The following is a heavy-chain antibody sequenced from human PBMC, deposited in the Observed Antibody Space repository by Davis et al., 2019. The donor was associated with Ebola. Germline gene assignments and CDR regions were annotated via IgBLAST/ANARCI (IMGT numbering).Heavy chain of an antibody. CDR2: IIPIFGTA. D-gene: IGHD6-19*01. V-gene: IGHV1-69*05. Sequence: SVKVSCKASGGTFSSYAISWVRQAPGQGLEWMGGIIPIFGTANYAQKFQGRVTMTRNTSISTAYMELSSLRSEDTAVYYCARRRSSGWYVGGFDPWGQGTLVIVSS. J-gene: IGHJ5*02. CDR1: GGTFSSYA. CDR3: ARRRSSGWYVGGFDP.